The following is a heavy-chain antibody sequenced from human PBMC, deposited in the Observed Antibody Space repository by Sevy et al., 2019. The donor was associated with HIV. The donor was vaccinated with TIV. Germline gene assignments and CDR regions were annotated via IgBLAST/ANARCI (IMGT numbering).Heavy chain of an antibody. D-gene: IGHD2-8*01. CDR1: GFTFSRYT. J-gene: IGHJ4*02. CDR3: VREGCTKPHDF. Sequence: WGSLRLSCAASGFTFSRYTMTWVRQAPGKGLEWVSTSCFGDGSMNYAASAKGRFTISRDNSKDTLYLQMNNLRAEDTAMYYCVREGCTKPHDFWGQGTLVTVSS. CDR2: SCFGDGSM. V-gene: IGHV3-23*01.